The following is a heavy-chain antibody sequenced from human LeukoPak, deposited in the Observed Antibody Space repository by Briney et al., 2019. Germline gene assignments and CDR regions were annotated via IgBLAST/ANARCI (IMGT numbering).Heavy chain of an antibody. V-gene: IGHV4-59*01. CDR1: GGSISSYY. CDR3: ARDQIY. Sequence: SETLSLTCTVSGGSISSYYWSWIRQPPGKGLEWIGYIYYSGSTNYNPSLKSRVTISVDTSKNQFSLKLSSVTAADTAVYYCARDQIYWGQGTLVTVSS. CDR2: IYYSGST. J-gene: IGHJ4*02.